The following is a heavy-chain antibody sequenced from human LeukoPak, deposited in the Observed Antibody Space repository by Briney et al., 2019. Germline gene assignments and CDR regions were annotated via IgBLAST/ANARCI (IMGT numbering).Heavy chain of an antibody. Sequence: PGGSLRLSCAASGFTFSRHWMDWVRQAPGKGLEWVANINEDGSVKQYVDSVKGRFTISRDNAKNSLYLQMNTLRAEDTAVYYCARGPNFGSRVDYFDYWGQGTPVTVSS. V-gene: IGHV3-7*01. CDR2: INEDGSVK. J-gene: IGHJ4*02. D-gene: IGHD5-12*01. CDR1: GFTFSRHW. CDR3: ARGPNFGSRVDYFDY.